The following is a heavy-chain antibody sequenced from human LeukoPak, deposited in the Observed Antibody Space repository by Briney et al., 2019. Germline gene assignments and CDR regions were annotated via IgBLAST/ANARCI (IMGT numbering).Heavy chain of an antibody. D-gene: IGHD3-10*01. Sequence: SETLSLTCAVYGGSLSGYYWSWIRQPPGKGLEWIGEINHSGSTNYNPSLKSRVTISVDTSKNQFSLKLSSVTAADTAVYYCAGAGQGWFDPWGQGTLVTVSS. V-gene: IGHV4-34*01. CDR2: INHSGST. J-gene: IGHJ5*02. CDR3: AGAGQGWFDP. CDR1: GGSLSGYY.